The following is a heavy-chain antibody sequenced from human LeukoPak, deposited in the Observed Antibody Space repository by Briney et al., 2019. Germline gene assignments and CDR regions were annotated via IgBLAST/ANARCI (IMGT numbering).Heavy chain of an antibody. CDR1: GFTVSSNY. Sequence: PGGSLRLSCAASGFTVSSNYMSWVRQAPGKGLEWVSVIYSGGSTYYADSVKGRFTISRDNSKNTLYLQMNSLKTDDTGVYYCTTGWSSRPYWGQGTLVTVSS. D-gene: IGHD2-15*01. V-gene: IGHV3-53*01. CDR3: TTGWSSRPY. CDR2: IYSGGST. J-gene: IGHJ4*02.